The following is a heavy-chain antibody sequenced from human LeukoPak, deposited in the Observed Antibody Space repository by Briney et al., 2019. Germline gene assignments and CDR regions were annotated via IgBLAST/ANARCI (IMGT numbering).Heavy chain of an antibody. CDR3: ARDRADYDFWSVDFDY. J-gene: IGHJ4*02. D-gene: IGHD3-3*01. Sequence: ASVKVSCKASGYTFTSYGISWVRQAPGQGREWMGWSSAYNGNTNYAQKLQGRVTMTTDTSTSTAYMELRSLRSDDTAVYYCARDRADYDFWSVDFDYWGQGTLVTVSS. V-gene: IGHV1-18*01. CDR1: GYTFTSYG. CDR2: SSAYNGNT.